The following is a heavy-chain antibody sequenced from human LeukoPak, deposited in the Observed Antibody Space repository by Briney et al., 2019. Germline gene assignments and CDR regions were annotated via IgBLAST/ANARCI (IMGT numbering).Heavy chain of an antibody. D-gene: IGHD6-19*01. J-gene: IGHJ4*02. CDR1: GFTFSNSG. CDR3: ARGSVAGTSHFDY. CDR2: IQFDEGNK. V-gene: IGHV3-30*02. Sequence: GGSLRLSCAASGFTFSNSGMHWVRQAPGKGLEWVAFIQFDEGNKFYADSVRGRFTISRDISKNTLYLQMNSLRVEDTAVYYCARGSVAGTSHFDYWGQGTLVTVSS.